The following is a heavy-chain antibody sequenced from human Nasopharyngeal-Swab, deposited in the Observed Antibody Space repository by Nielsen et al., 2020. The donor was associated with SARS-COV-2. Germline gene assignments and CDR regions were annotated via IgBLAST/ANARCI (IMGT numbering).Heavy chain of an antibody. Sequence: SETLSLTCTVSGGSISSGSYYWSWIRQPAGKGLEWIGRIYTSGSTNYNPSLKSRVTISVDTSKNQFSLKLSSVTAADTAVYYCARDGRSYYGSGSYYKFAPGPRLCYYYYGMDVWGQGTTVTVSS. CDR3: ARDGRSYYGSGSYYKFAPGPRLCYYYYGMDV. CDR2: IYTSGST. J-gene: IGHJ6*02. D-gene: IGHD3-10*01. CDR1: GGSISSGSYY. V-gene: IGHV4-61*02.